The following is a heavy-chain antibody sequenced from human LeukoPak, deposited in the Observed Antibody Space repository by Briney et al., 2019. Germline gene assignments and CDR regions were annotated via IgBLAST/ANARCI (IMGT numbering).Heavy chain of an antibody. CDR1: GCTFTGYY. Sequence: GASVKVSCKASGCTFTGYYMHWVRQAPGQGLEWMGWINPNSSGTNYAQKFQGRVTMTRDTSISTAYMEVRRLRADDTAVYDCAREDYVGFDPWGQGTLITVSP. D-gene: IGHD4-17*01. V-gene: IGHV1-2*02. J-gene: IGHJ5*02. CDR3: AREDYVGFDP. CDR2: INPNSSGT.